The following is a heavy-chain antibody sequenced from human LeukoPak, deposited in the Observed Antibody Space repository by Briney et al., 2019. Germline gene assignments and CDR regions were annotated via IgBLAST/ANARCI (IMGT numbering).Heavy chain of an antibody. D-gene: IGHD1-26*01. CDR2: INPSGGST. V-gene: IGHV1-46*01. Sequence: GASVQASCTSSRDTFTSYYMHWVRQAPGQGIEWIGIINPSGGSTSYAQKFQGRVTITRDTSTSTVYMELSSLRSEDTAVYYCARGSGGTYYNSFDYWGQGTLVTVSS. CDR3: ARGSGGTYYNSFDY. J-gene: IGHJ4*02. CDR1: RDTFTSYY.